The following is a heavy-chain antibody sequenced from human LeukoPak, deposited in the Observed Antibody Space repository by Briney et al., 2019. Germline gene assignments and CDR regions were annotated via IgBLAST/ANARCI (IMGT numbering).Heavy chain of an antibody. CDR3: AMASGSYYSDAFDI. CDR2: ISAYNGNT. V-gene: IGHV1-18*01. D-gene: IGHD1-26*01. CDR1: GYIFPSYA. Sequence: ASVKVSCKASGYIFPSYAMNWVRQAPGQGLEWMGWISAYNGNTNYAQKLQGRVTMTTDTSTSTAYMELRGLRSDDTAVYYCAMASGSYYSDAFDIWGQGTMVTVSS. J-gene: IGHJ3*02.